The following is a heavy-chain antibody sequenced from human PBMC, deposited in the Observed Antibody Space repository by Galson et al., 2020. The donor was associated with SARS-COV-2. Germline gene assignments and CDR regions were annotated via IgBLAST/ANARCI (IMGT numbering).Heavy chain of an antibody. CDR3: ASAPRRSVVVIGIRYYYYYMDV. D-gene: IGHD2-21*01. Sequence: ASVKVSCKASGYTFTSYDINWVRQATGQGLEWMGWMNPNSGNTGYAQKFQGRVTMTRNTSISTAYMELSSLRSEDTAVYYCASAPRRSVVVIGIRYYYYYMDVWGKGTTVTVSS. V-gene: IGHV1-8*01. J-gene: IGHJ6*03. CDR1: GYTFTSYD. CDR2: MNPNSGNT.